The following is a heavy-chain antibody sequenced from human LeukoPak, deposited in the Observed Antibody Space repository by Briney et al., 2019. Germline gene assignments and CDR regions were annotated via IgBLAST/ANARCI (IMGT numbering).Heavy chain of an antibody. J-gene: IGHJ4*02. CDR2: INPNSGET. CDR3: ARVLFNSGYDY. D-gene: IGHD3-9*01. CDR1: GTTFTGAY. V-gene: IGHV1-2*02. Sequence: ASVKVSCKTSGTTFTGAYMHWVRQAPGQGLEWMGWINPNSGETKFAQRFQGRVTLIRDTAISTVYMDLGGLRSDDTAVYYCARVLFNSGYDYWGQGSLVTVSS.